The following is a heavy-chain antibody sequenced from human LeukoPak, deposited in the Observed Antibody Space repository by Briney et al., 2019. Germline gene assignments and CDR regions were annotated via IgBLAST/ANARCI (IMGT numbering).Heavy chain of an antibody. J-gene: IGHJ4*02. CDR3: ASLDYDFWSGHDY. D-gene: IGHD3-3*01. CDR2: ISVSSSYI. V-gene: IGHV3-21*01. CDR1: GFTFSSYS. Sequence: GGSLRLSCAASGFTFSSYSMNWVRQAPGKGLEWVSSISVSSSYIYYADSVKGRFTISRDNAKNSLYLQMNSLRAEDTAVYYCASLDYDFWSGHDYWGQGTLVTVSS.